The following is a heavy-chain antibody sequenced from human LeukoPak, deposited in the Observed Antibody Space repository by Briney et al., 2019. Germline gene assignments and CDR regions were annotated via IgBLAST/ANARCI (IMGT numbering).Heavy chain of an antibody. CDR1: GGSISSYY. CDR3: ARGNPPRYCSGGSCYSGLSVSGWFDP. D-gene: IGHD2-15*01. CDR2: IYYSEST. V-gene: IGHV4-59*01. Sequence: SESLSLTCTVSGGSISSYYRSWIRQPPGKGLEWIGYIYYSESTTYNPSLKSRVTISVDTSKNQFSLKLSSVTAADTAVYYCARGNPPRYCSGGSCYSGLSVSGWFDPWGQGTLVTVSS. J-gene: IGHJ5*02.